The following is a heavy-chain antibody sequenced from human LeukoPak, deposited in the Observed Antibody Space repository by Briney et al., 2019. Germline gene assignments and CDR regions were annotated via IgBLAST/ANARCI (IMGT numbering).Heavy chain of an antibody. CDR1: GFTFTSSA. J-gene: IGHJ4*02. D-gene: IGHD3-22*01. Sequence: SMKVSCKASGFTFTSSAVQWVRHAREQRLDWLGSIVVGSGNTNYAQKFQERATITRDMSTSTAYMELSSLRSEDTAVYYCAADTHRSDSSGYRDFDYWGQGTLVTVSS. CDR3: AADTHRSDSSGYRDFDY. CDR2: IVVGSGNT. V-gene: IGHV1-58*01.